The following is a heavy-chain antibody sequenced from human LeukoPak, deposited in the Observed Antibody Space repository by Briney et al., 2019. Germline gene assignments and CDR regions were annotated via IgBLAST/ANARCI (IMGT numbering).Heavy chain of an antibody. CDR3: ARVAASDAFDI. J-gene: IGHJ3*02. V-gene: IGHV4-34*01. CDR1: GGSFSGYY. D-gene: IGHD6-25*01. CDR2: INHSGST. Sequence: SETLSLTCAVYGGSFSGYYWSWLRQPPGKGLEWIGEINHSGSTNYNPSLKSRVTISVDTSKNQFSLKLSSVTAADTAVYYCARVAASDAFDIWGQGTMVTVSS.